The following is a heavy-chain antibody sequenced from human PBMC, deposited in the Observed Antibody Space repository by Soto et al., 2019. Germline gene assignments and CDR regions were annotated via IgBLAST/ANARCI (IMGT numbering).Heavy chain of an antibody. D-gene: IGHD5-18*01. CDR3: ARRPSRADRQLWLHPFDY. J-gene: IGHJ4*02. CDR2: IYYSGST. Sequence: SETLSLTCTVSGGSISSSSYYWGWIRQPPGKGLEWIGSIYYSGSTYYNPSLKSRVTISVDTSKNQFSLKLSSVTAADTAVYYCARRPSRADRQLWLHPFDYWGQGTLVTVSS. CDR1: GGSISSSSYY. V-gene: IGHV4-39*01.